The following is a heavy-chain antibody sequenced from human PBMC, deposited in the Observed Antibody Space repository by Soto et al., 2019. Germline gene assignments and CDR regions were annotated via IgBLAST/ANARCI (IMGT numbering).Heavy chain of an antibody. CDR1: GGTFSSYA. CDR2: IIPIFGTA. CDR3: ARHPEPSSSWYGWFDP. Sequence: GASVKVSCKASGGTFSSYAISWVRQAPGQGLEWMGGIIPIFGTANYAQKFQGRVTITADKSTSTAYMELSSLRSEDTAVYYCARHPEPSSSWYGWFDPWGRGTLVTVSS. V-gene: IGHV1-69*06. D-gene: IGHD6-13*01. J-gene: IGHJ5*02.